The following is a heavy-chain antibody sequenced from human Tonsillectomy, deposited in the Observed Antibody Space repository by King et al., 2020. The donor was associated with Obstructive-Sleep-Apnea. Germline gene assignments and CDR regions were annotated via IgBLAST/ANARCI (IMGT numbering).Heavy chain of an antibody. V-gene: IGHV3-48*04. CDR2: ISSSSSTL. CDR3: AGWLYRSGSIDY. J-gene: IGHJ4*02. CDR1: GFTFSKYS. D-gene: IGHD6-19*01. Sequence: VQLVESGGGLVQPGGSLRLSCAASGFTFSKYSMNWVRQAPGKWLEWVSYISSSSSTLYYADSLKGRFTISRDNAKNSLYLQMNSLRAEDTAVYYCAGWLYRSGSIDYWGQGTLVTVSS.